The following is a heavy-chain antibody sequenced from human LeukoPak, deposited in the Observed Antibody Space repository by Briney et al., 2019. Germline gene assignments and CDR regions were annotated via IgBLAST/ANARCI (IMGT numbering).Heavy chain of an antibody. CDR3: AGPAGYYYDSSGYHFDY. V-gene: IGHV3-74*01. CDR2: INTDGSST. CDR1: GFTFSSYW. Sequence: GGSLRLSCAASGFTFSSYWMHWVRQAPGKGLVWVSRINTDGSSTNYADSVKGRFTISRDNAKNSLYLQMNSLRAEDTAVYYCAGPAGYYYDSSGYHFDYWGQGTLVTVSS. D-gene: IGHD3-22*01. J-gene: IGHJ4*02.